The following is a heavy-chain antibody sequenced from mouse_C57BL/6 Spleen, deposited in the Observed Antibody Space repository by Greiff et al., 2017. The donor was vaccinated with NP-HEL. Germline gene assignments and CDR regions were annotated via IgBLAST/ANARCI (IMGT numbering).Heavy chain of an antibody. CDR1: GYTFTSYW. V-gene: IGHV1-61*01. Sequence: QVQLQQPGAELVRPGSSVKLSCKASGYTFTSYWMDWVKQRPGQGLEWIGNIYPSDSETHYNQKFKDQATLTVDKSSSTAYMQLSSLTSEDSAVYYCARRRDYDGFAYWGQGTLVTVSA. CDR2: IYPSDSET. D-gene: IGHD2-4*01. J-gene: IGHJ3*01. CDR3: ARRRDYDGFAY.